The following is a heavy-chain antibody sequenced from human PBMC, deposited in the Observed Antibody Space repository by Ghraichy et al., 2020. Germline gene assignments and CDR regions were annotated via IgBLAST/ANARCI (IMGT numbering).Heavy chain of an antibody. D-gene: IGHD6-6*01. CDR2: IYYSGST. CDR1: GGSISSYY. CDR3: ARYSSSPFELDV. J-gene: IGHJ6*02. V-gene: IGHV4-59*01. Sequence: SETLSLTCTVSGGSISSYYWSWIRQPPGKGLEWIGYIYYSGSTNYNPSLKSRVTISVDTSKNQFSLKLSSVTAADTAVYYCARYSSSPFELDVWGQGTTVTVSS.